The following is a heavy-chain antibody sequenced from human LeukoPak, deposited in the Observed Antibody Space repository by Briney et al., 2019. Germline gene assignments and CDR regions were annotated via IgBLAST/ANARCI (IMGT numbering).Heavy chain of an antibody. J-gene: IGHJ4*02. CDR1: GVSISSGGYY. V-gene: IGHV4-31*03. D-gene: IGHD3-22*01. CDR2: IYYSGST. CDR3: ARVRPYYDSSGYYPYYFDY. Sequence: SETLSLTCTVSGVSISSGGYYWIWLGQHPGKGLEWFVYIYYSGSTYYNPSLKSRVTISVDTSKNQFSLKLSSVTAADTAVYYCARVRPYYDSSGYYPYYFDYWGQGTLVTVSS.